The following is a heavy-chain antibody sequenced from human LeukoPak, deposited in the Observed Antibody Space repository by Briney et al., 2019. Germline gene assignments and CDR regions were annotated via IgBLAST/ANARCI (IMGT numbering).Heavy chain of an antibody. CDR1: GFSFTKYA. CDR2: MKSGGDT. CDR3: ARASWISTADAVW. Sequence: GGSLRLSCAVSGFSFTKYAMRWVRQAPAGGPEWLSSMKSGGDTIYAGSGKGRFTLFRDVSRNTVYLQLNDLRVDDTAIYCWARASWISTADAVWWGQETQVTVSS. D-gene: IGHD2-2*03. V-gene: IGHV3-23*01. J-gene: IGHJ4*02.